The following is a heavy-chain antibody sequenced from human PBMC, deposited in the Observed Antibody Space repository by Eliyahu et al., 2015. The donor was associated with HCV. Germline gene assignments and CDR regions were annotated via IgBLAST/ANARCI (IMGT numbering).Heavy chain of an antibody. Sequence: QVQLMASGGGVVQPGRSLRLXCAASGFIFNSYGIHWVRQAPGEGLEXVAVIRYDGSNKYYADSVKGRFTISTDNSNNTLYLQMNSLRDEDTAVYYCARDRPNSSGWIDYWGQGTLVTVSS. D-gene: IGHD6-19*01. J-gene: IGHJ4*02. CDR3: ARDRPNSSGWIDY. CDR1: GFIFNSYG. V-gene: IGHV3-33*01. CDR2: IRYDGSNK.